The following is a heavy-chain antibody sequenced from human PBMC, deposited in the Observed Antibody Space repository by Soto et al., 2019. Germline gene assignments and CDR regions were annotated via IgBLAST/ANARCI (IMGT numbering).Heavy chain of an antibody. CDR2: ISYDGSNK. CDR3: AKTPQLSIAAPVDY. V-gene: IGHV3-30*18. J-gene: IGHJ4*02. CDR1: GFTFSSYG. Sequence: QVQLVESGGGVVQPGRSLRLSCAASGFTFSSYGMHWVRQAPGKGLEWVAVISYDGSNKYYADSVKGRFTISRDNSKNTLYLQMYSLRAEDTAVYYCAKTPQLSIAAPVDYWGQGTLVTVSS. D-gene: IGHD6-6*01.